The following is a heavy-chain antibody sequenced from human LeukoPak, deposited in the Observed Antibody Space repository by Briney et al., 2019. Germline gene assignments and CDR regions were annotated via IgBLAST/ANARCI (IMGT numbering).Heavy chain of an antibody. CDR2: IKQDGSEK. D-gene: IGHD3-22*01. Sequence: GGSLRLSCAASGFTFSSYWMSWVRQAPGKGLEWVANIKQDGSEKYYVDSVKGRFTISRDDAKNSLYLQMNSLRAEDTAVYYCARGYYYDSSGYYYWGQGTLVTVSS. CDR3: ARGYYYDSSGYYY. CDR1: GFTFSSYW. J-gene: IGHJ4*02. V-gene: IGHV3-7*03.